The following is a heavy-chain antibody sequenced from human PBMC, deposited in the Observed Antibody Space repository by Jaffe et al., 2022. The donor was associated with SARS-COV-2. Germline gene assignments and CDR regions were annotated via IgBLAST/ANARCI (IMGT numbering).Heavy chain of an antibody. CDR1: GGFIGGYH. CDR3: ARLWSGHYYGGADFFYGLDV. V-gene: IGHV4-59*01. D-gene: IGHD4-17*01. Sequence: QVQLQESGPGLLKPSETLSLTCTVSGGFIGGYHWSWIRQPPGKGLQWIGYIYDTGRTSYSPSLKSRVTISLDTSENQFSLTLASLTAADTAVYYCARLWSGHYYGGADFFYGLDVWGQGTTVTVS. J-gene: IGHJ6*02. CDR2: IYDTGRT.